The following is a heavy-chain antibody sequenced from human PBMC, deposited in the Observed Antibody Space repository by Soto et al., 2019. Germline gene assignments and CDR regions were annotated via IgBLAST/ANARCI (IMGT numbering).Heavy chain of an antibody. J-gene: IGHJ4*02. CDR2: IRPYSGHT. Sequence: QVQLVQSGPEVKKPGTSVKVSCKASGYTFTSHGISWVRQAPGQGLEWMGWIRPYSGHTNYTQKLQDRVTMTTDTSTGTAYMELRRLRSDDTAVYYCARVVGQWLVFYYFEYWGQGTLVTVSS. CDR1: GYTFTSHG. V-gene: IGHV1-18*04. CDR3: ARVVGQWLVFYYFEY. D-gene: IGHD6-19*01.